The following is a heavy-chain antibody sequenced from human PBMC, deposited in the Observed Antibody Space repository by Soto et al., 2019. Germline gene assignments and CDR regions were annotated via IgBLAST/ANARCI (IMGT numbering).Heavy chain of an antibody. J-gene: IGHJ4*02. D-gene: IGHD3-10*01. CDR2: ISWDGGST. CDR3: AKDMASMYYYGSGSYTGGLDY. V-gene: IGHV3-43*01. Sequence: EVQLVESGGVVVQPGGSLRLSCAASGFTFDDYTMHWVRQAPGKGLEWVSLISWDGGSTYYADSVKGRFTISRDNSKNSLYLQMNSLRTEDTALYYCAKDMASMYYYGSGSYTGGLDYWGQGTLVAVSS. CDR1: GFTFDDYT.